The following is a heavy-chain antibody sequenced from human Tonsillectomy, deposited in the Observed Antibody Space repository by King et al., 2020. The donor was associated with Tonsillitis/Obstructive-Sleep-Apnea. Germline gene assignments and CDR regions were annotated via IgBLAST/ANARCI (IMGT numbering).Heavy chain of an antibody. CDR3: AGRYDSSGYYYEDAIDI. J-gene: IGHJ3*02. Sequence: VQLVESGAEVKKPGESLRISCKGSGYSFTSYWISWVRQMPGKGLEWMGRIDPSDSYTNYSPSFQGHVTISAHKSISTAYLQWSSLKASDTAMYYCAGRYDSSGYYYEDAIDIWGQGTSVTVSS. D-gene: IGHD3-22*01. CDR2: IDPSDSYT. CDR1: GYSFTSYW. V-gene: IGHV5-10-1*03.